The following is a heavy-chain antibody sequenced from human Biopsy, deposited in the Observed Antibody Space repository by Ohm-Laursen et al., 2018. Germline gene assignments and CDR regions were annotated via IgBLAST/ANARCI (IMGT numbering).Heavy chain of an antibody. Sequence: PGTLSLTCIVSGGSISSSSTYYWAWLRQPPGKGLEWIGSIYNTETTFYNPSLKSRVTISIDTSTNQFSLKVSSVTAADTALYFCARHPTGFWFDPWGHGTLVTVSS. CDR1: GGSISSSSTYY. J-gene: IGHJ5*02. V-gene: IGHV4-39*01. CDR2: IYNTETT. CDR3: ARHPTGFWFDP.